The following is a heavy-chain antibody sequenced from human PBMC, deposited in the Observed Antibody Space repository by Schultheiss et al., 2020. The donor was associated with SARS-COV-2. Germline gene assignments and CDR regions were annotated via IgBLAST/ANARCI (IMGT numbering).Heavy chain of an antibody. CDR3: TTGGTTIFGVVQNWFDP. V-gene: IGHV3-15*01. Sequence: GGSLRLSCAASGFTFSSYAMSWVRQAPGKGLEWVGRIKSKTDGGTTDYAAPVKGRFTISRDDSKNTLYLQMNSLKTEDTAVYYCTTGGTTIFGVVQNWFDPWGQGTLVTVSS. D-gene: IGHD3-3*01. CDR1: GFTFSSYA. CDR2: IKSKTDGGTT. J-gene: IGHJ5*02.